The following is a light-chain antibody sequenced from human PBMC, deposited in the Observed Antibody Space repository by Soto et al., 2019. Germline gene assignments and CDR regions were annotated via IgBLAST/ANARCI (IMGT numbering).Light chain of an antibody. J-gene: IGLJ3*02. CDR2: ENN. CDR3: GTWYNSLTSHV. V-gene: IGLV1-51*02. CDR1: ISNIGNNY. Sequence: QSVLTQPPSVSAAPGQKATISCSGSISNIGNNYVTWYQQLPGTAPKVLIYENNKRPSGTPDRFSGFKSGTSATLDITGLKTGDEADYHCGTWYNSLTSHVFGGGTKLTVL.